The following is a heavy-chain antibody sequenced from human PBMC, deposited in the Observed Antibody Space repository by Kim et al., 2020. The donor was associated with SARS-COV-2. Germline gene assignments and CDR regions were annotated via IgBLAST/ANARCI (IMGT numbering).Heavy chain of an antibody. Sequence: GGSLRLSCAASGFTFSSYGMHWVRQAPGKGLEWVAVISYDGSNKYYADSVKGRFTISRDNSKNTLYLQMNSLRAEDTAVYYCARDLDGSGSYYNVLKVMVDYWGQGTLVTVSS. D-gene: IGHD3-10*01. CDR2: ISYDGSNK. V-gene: IGHV3-33*05. CDR3: ARDLDGSGSYYNVLKVMVDY. CDR1: GFTFSSYG. J-gene: IGHJ4*02.